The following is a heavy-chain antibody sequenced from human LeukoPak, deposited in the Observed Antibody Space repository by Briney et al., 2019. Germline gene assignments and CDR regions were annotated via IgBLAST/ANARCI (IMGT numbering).Heavy chain of an antibody. D-gene: IGHD3-22*01. CDR1: GVSVRSDTYY. V-gene: IGHV4-61*01. CDR3: VREAATDYYDSSGYYRQTEVFDA. Sequence: SETLSLTCTVSGVSVRSDTYYWSWIRQPPGKGLEWIGYVYYSGRTNYNPSLKSRVTISVDTSKNQFSLSLRSVTAADTAVYYCVREAATDYYDSSGYYRQTEVFDAWGQGTVVTVSS. CDR2: VYYSGRT. J-gene: IGHJ3*01.